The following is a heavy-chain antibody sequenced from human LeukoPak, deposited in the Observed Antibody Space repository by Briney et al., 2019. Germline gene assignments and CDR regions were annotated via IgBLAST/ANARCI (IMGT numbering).Heavy chain of an antibody. CDR3: ARDPGYYYGSGSYNWFDP. V-gene: IGHV3-21*01. J-gene: IGHJ5*02. CDR1: GFTLSSYS. Sequence: GGSLRLSCAASGFTLSSYSMNWVRQAPGKGLEWVSSISSSSSYIYYADSVKGRFTISRDNAKNSLYLQMNSLRAEDTAVYYCARDPGYYYGSGSYNWFDPWGQGTLVTVSS. CDR2: ISSSSSYI. D-gene: IGHD3-10*01.